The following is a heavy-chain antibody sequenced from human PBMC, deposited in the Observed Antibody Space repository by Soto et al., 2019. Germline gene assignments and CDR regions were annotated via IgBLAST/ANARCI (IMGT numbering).Heavy chain of an antibody. D-gene: IGHD3-3*01. CDR2: VFDSGIV. V-gene: IGHV4-4*07. CDR1: GGSISSYS. Sequence: QVQLQESGPGLVKTSETLSLTCSVSGGSISSYSWNWIRQPAGKGLEWIGRVFDSGIVNYNPSLQSRVTMSLDTSKKQFSLKLTFVTAADTAVYYCEAWSSYYTVDVWGQGTTVTVSS. J-gene: IGHJ6*02. CDR3: EAWSSYYTVDV.